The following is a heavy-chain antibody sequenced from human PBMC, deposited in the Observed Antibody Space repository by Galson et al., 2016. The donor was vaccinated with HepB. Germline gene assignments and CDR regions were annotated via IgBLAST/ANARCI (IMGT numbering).Heavy chain of an antibody. V-gene: IGHV3-9*01. CDR2: ISWNSGSK. J-gene: IGHJ6*02. CDR3: AKDQVGYSGSYYHYGMDV. Sequence: SLRLSCAASGFTFDDYAMHWVRQAPGKGLEWVSGISWNSGSKGYADSVKGRVTISRDNAKNSLYLQMNSLRAEDTALYYCAKDQVGYSGSYYHYGMDVWGQGTTVTVSS. CDR1: GFTFDDYA. D-gene: IGHD1-26*01.